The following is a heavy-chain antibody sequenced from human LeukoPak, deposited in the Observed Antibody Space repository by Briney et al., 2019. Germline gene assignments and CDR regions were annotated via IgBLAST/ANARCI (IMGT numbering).Heavy chain of an antibody. D-gene: IGHD3-22*01. Sequence: GASVKVSCKASGGTFSNYAISWVRQAPGQGLEWMGGIIPIFGTANYAQKFQGRVTITADESTSTAYMELSSLRSEDTAVYYCARGSSGSKIEPYYYGMDVWGQGTTVTVFS. CDR2: IIPIFGTA. V-gene: IGHV1-69*13. J-gene: IGHJ6*02. CDR1: GGTFSNYA. CDR3: ARGSSGSKIEPYYYGMDV.